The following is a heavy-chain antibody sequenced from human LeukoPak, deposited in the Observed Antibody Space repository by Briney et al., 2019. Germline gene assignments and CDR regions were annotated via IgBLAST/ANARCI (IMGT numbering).Heavy chain of an antibody. D-gene: IGHD3-22*01. CDR2: ISYDGSNK. CDR1: GFTFSRYW. J-gene: IGHJ3*02. CDR3: AKGKDYYDSGGYYYTYAFDI. V-gene: IGHV3-30*18. Sequence: GGSLRLSCAASGFTFSRYWMTWVRQAPGKGLEWVAFISYDGSNKYYADCVKGRFSISRDNSKNTLYLQMNSLRAEDTAVYYCAKGKDYYDSGGYYYTYAFDIWGQGTVVTVSS.